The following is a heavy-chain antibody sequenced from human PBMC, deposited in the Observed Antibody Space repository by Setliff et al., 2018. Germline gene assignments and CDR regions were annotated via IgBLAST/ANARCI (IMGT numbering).Heavy chain of an antibody. V-gene: IGHV4-4*08. Sequence: SETLSLTCTVSGGSISSYYWSWIRQPPEKGLEWIGYIHISGSTNYNPSLKSRVTISVDTSKNQFSLELNSVTAADAAIYYCTRESRFGYSGYDCAFDYWGQGMLVTVSS. D-gene: IGHD5-12*01. CDR3: TRESRFGYSGYDCAFDY. J-gene: IGHJ4*02. CDR1: GGSISSYY. CDR2: IHISGST.